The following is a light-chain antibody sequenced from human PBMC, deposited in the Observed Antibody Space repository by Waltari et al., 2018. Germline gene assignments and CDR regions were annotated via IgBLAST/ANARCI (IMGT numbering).Light chain of an antibody. CDR1: GGGFGPYNL. V-gene: IGLV2-23*01. J-gene: IGLJ3*02. CDR3: CSYAGGETWV. CDR2: EGN. Sequence: QSALTHPASVSGAPGQSSAAACTGTGGGFGPYNLVAWYQQHPPKAPKRSLYEGNKRPSGVSRRFSGSRSGHPASLTISGLQAEDAGDYYCCSYAGGETWVFGGGTKVTVL.